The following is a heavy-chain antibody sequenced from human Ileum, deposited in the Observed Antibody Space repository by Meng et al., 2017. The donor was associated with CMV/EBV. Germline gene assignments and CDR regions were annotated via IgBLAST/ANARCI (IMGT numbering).Heavy chain of an antibody. CDR3: ARVGVPATSGAFDI. V-gene: IGHV4-30-4*08. J-gene: IGHJ3*02. Sequence: SVGSINSGDYYWTWIRQSPGKGLEWIGYMYYTGSTFYNPSFKSRVSMSVDTSEKQFSLQLNSVTAEDTAMYYCARVGVPATSGAFDIWGRGTMVTVSS. D-gene: IGHD2-2*01. CDR1: VGSINSGDYY. CDR2: MYYTGST.